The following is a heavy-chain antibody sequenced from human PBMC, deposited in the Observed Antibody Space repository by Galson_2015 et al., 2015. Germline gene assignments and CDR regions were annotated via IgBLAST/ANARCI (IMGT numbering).Heavy chain of an antibody. V-gene: IGHV4-59*01. J-gene: IGHJ6*03. CDR3: ARGNYYGSGSYYREYYYYYYMDV. CDR2: IYYSGST. Sequence: LSLTCTVSGGSISSYYWSWIRQPPGKGLEWIGYIYYSGSTNYSPSLKSRVTISVDTSKNQFSLKLSSVTAADTAVYYCARGNYYGSGSYYREYYYYYYMDVWGKGTTVTVSS. CDR1: GGSISSYY. D-gene: IGHD3-10*01.